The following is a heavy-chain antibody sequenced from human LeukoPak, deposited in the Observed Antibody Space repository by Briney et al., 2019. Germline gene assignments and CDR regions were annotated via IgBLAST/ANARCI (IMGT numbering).Heavy chain of an antibody. Sequence: SQTLSLTCTVSGGSISSGGYYWSWIRQHPGKGLEWIGYIYTSGSTNYNPSLKSRVTMSVDTPKNQFSLKLSSVTAADTAVYYCAREAGCSGGSCYRSYFDYWGQGTLVTVSS. D-gene: IGHD2-15*01. CDR3: AREAGCSGGSCYRSYFDY. CDR2: IYTSGST. J-gene: IGHJ4*02. CDR1: GGSISSGGYY. V-gene: IGHV4-31*03.